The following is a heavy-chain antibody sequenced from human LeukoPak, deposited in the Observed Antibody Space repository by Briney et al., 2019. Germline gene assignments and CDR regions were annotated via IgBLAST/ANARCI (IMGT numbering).Heavy chain of an antibody. D-gene: IGHD1-1*01. J-gene: IGHJ3*02. Sequence: GESLQISCQGSGYSFTSYWIGWVRQMPGKGLEWMGIIYPGDSDTRYSPSFQGQVTISADKSISTAYLQWSSLKASDTAMYYCANNYKDRAFDIWGQGTMVTVSS. V-gene: IGHV5-51*01. CDR2: IYPGDSDT. CDR1: GYSFTSYW. CDR3: ANNYKDRAFDI.